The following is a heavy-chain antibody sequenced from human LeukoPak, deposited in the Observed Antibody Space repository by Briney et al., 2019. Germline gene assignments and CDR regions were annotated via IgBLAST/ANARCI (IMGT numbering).Heavy chain of an antibody. V-gene: IGHV4-59*01. CDR1: GGSISSYY. CDR3: VRVDNGGNYFDY. J-gene: IGHJ4*02. Sequence: PSETLSLTCSVSGGSISSYYWSWIRQPPGKGLEWIGYIYNSGSSNFNPSLKSRVTISVDTSKNQFSLRLRSVTAADTAVYYCVRVDNGGNYFDYWGQGTLVTVSS. D-gene: IGHD4-23*01. CDR2: IYNSGSS.